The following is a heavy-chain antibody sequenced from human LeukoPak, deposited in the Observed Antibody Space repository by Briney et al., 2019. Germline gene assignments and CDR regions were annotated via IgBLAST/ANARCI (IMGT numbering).Heavy chain of an antibody. J-gene: IGHJ6*03. V-gene: IGHV1-69*13. D-gene: IGHD4-17*01. CDR2: IIPIFGTT. CDR1: GGTFSSYA. Sequence: SAKVSCKASGGTFSSYAISWVRQAPGQGLEWMGGIIPIFGTTNYAQKFQGRVTITADESTSTVYMELSSLRSEDTAVYYCARGPPTTVTSYYFYYYMDVWGKGTTVSVSS. CDR3: ARGPPTTVTSYYFYYYMDV.